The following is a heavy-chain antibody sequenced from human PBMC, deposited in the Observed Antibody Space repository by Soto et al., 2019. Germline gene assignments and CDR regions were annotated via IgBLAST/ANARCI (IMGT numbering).Heavy chain of an antibody. CDR1: GFTFSSYS. Sequence: GGSLRISCAASGFTFSSYSMNWVRQAPGKGLEWVSYITPSSGTTYADSVKGRFTISRDNAKNSLYLQMNSLRDEDTAVYYCARDVVPPGAIPFLFAICGQGTLVTVSS. J-gene: IGHJ1*01. CDR2: ITPSSGTT. D-gene: IGHD2-2*02. CDR3: ARDVVPPGAIPFLFAI. V-gene: IGHV3-48*02.